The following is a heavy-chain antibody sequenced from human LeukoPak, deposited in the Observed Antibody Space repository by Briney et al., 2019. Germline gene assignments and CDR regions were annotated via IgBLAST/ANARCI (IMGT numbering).Heavy chain of an antibody. Sequence: PGGSLRLSCAASGFTFSSYSMNWVRQAPGKGLEWVSYISSSGSTIYYADSVKGRFTISRDNAKNSLYLQMNSLRAEDTAVYYCARDAPTYYDSSGYYEVWGQGTLVTVSS. CDR2: ISSSGSTI. J-gene: IGHJ4*02. D-gene: IGHD3-22*01. CDR3: ARDAPTYYDSSGYYEV. CDR1: GFTFSSYS. V-gene: IGHV3-48*04.